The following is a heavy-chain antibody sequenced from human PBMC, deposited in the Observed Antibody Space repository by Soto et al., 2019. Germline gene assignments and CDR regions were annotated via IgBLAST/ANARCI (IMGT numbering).Heavy chain of an antibody. Sequence: GGSLRLSCAASGFTFSSYAMSWVRQAPGKGLEWVSAISGSGDITYYADSVKGRFTISRDNSKNTLYLQMNSLRAEDTAVYYCAKARGSRSPAPGSYWGQGNLVTVSS. D-gene: IGHD2-2*01. V-gene: IGHV3-23*01. CDR3: AKARGSRSPAPGSY. CDR1: GFTFSSYA. J-gene: IGHJ4*02. CDR2: ISGSGDIT.